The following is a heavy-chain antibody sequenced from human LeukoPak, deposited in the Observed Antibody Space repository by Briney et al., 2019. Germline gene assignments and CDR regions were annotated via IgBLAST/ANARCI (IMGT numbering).Heavy chain of an antibody. J-gene: IGHJ4*02. CDR2: ISSYNGNT. Sequence: GASVKVSCKASGYTFTSYGISWVRQAPGQGLEWMGWISSYNGNTHYAQKLQGRVTMTTDTSTSTAYMELRSLRSDDTAVYYCARDKPDRAAGHEDYWGQGTLVTVSS. CDR3: ARDKPDRAAGHEDY. V-gene: IGHV1-18*01. D-gene: IGHD6-13*01. CDR1: GYTFTSYG.